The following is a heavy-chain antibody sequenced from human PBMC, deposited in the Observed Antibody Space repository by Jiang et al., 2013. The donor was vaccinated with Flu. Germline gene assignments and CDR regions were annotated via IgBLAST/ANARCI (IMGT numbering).Heavy chain of an antibody. CDR3: GGYDFWSGSFDS. Sequence: VQLLESGGGLVQPGGSLRLSCVASGLTFSSFEMNWVRLAPGKGLEWVSYISYTGNTIYYAASVKGRFTISRDNAENSLSLQMNNLRAEDTGLYFCGGYDFWSGSFDSWGQGTQVTVS. D-gene: IGHD3-3*01. CDR1: GLTFSSFE. V-gene: IGHV3-48*03. J-gene: IGHJ4*01. CDR2: ISYTGNTI.